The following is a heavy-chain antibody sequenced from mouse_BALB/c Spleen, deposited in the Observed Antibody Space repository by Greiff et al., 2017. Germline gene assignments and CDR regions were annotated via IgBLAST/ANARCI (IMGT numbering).Heavy chain of an antibody. CDR2: INSNGGST. CDR3: ARERDRYDRAWFAD. J-gene: IGHJ3*01. Sequence: EVQGVESGGGLVQPGGSLKLSCAASGFTFSSYGMSWVRQTPDQRLELVATINSNGGSTYYPDSVKGRFTISRDNAKNTLYLRMSSLKSEDTAMYYCARERDRYDRAWFADWGQGTLVTVSA. V-gene: IGHV5-6-3*01. CDR1: GFTFSSYG. D-gene: IGHD2-14*01.